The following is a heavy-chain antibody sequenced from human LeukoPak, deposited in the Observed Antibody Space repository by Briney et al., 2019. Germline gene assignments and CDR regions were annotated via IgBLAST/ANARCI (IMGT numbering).Heavy chain of an antibody. CDR1: GFIFSSYW. CDR3: ARGADHYHAFDI. CDR2: IYSGDST. D-gene: IGHD1-14*01. J-gene: IGHJ3*02. V-gene: IGHV3-53*01. Sequence: GGSLRLSCAASGFIFSSYWMSWVRQAPGKGLEWVSVIYSGDSTYYADSVKGRFTISRDNSKNTLYLQMNSLRAEDTAVYYCARGADHYHAFDIWGQGTMVTVSS.